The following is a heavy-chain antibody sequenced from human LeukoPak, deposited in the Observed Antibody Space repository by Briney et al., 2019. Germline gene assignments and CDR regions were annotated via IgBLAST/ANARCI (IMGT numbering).Heavy chain of an antibody. V-gene: IGHV3-23*01. CDR2: ISGAGGST. CDR1: GFTFNSYA. Sequence: SGGSLGLSCAASGFTFNSYAISWVRQAPGKGLEWVSAISGAGGSTYYADSVKGRFTISRDNSKNTLYLQMNSLRAEDTAVYYCAKGPNYHCSGGNCPFDLDYWGQGTLVTVSS. CDR3: AKGPNYHCSGGNCPFDLDY. D-gene: IGHD2-15*01. J-gene: IGHJ4*02.